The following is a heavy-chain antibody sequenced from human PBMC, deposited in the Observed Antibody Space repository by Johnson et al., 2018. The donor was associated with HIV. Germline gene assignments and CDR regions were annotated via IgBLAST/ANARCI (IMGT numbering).Heavy chain of an antibody. D-gene: IGHD2-15*01. V-gene: IGHV3-30-3*01. CDR2: ISYDGSNK. CDR3: ARGYCSGGSCYSEYAFDI. Sequence: QVQLVESGGGVVQPGRSLRLSCAAYGFTFSSYAMHWVRPAPGTGLEWVAVISYDGSNKYYADSVKGRFTISRDNSKNTLYLQMNSLRAEDTAVYYCARGYCSGGSCYSEYAFDIWGQGTMVTVSS. CDR1: GFTFSSYA. J-gene: IGHJ3*02.